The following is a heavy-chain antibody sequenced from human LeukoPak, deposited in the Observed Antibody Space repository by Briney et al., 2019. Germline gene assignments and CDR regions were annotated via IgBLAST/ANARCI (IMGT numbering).Heavy chain of an antibody. V-gene: IGHV3-33*01. CDR1: GFIFNSYG. D-gene: IGHD2-15*01. J-gene: IGHJ6*02. CDR2: VCHNGSDK. Sequence: AESMRLSCAAFGFIFNSYGMNWVSQAPEKGLEWVAIVCHNGSDKYYADSVKGRFTISRDNSKNTLYLQVNSLRAEDTAVYYCARVGCTGGSCLAYNYYPMDVWGQGTTVTVSS. CDR3: ARVGCTGGSCLAYNYYPMDV.